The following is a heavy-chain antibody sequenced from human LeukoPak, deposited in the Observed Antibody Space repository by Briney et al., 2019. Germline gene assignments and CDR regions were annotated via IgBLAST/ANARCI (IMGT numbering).Heavy chain of an antibody. V-gene: IGHV5-10-1*01. Sequence: GESLKISCKGSGYGFSSHWIGWVRQMPGKGLEWMGRIDPSDSYTNYSPSFQGHVTISADKSISTAYLQWSSLKASDTAMYYCASAATYYYGSGAYGMDVWGQGTTVTVSS. CDR3: ASAATYYYGSGAYGMDV. CDR2: IDPSDSYT. CDR1: GYGFSSHW. J-gene: IGHJ6*02. D-gene: IGHD3-10*01.